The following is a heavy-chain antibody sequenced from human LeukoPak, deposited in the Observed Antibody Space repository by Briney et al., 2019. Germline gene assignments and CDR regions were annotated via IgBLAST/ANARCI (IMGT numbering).Heavy chain of an antibody. CDR3: ARGYSGYFYY. CDR2: ISGGGDNT. V-gene: IGHV3-23*01. J-gene: IGHJ4*02. D-gene: IGHD5-12*01. CDR1: GXTFSTYA. Sequence: GGSLRLSCAASGXTFSTYALTWVRQAPGKGLEWVSSISGGGDNTYYADSVKGRFTISRDNSKNTLYLQMNSLRAEDTAGYYCARGYSGYFYYWGQGTLVTVSS.